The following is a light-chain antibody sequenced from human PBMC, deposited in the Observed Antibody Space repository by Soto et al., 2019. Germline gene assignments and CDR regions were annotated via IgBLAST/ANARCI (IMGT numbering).Light chain of an antibody. V-gene: IGKV3-20*01. CDR2: GAS. CDR1: QSVDSGY. Sequence: EIVLTQSPGTLSLSPGERATLSCRASQSVDSGYLAWYQQRPGRATRLLIHGASSRAAGIPDRFSGSGSGTDFTLTISRLEPEDFALYFCQQYSSSPWTFGQGTKVDIK. CDR3: QQYSSSPWT. J-gene: IGKJ1*01.